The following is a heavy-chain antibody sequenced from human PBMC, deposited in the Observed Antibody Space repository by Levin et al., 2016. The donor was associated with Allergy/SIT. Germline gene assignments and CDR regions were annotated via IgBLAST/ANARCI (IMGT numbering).Heavy chain of an antibody. CDR3: AREEGGRVVILDP. CDR1: GYTFTTYG. D-gene: IGHD3-3*01. CDR2: ISAGDGDT. J-gene: IGHJ5*02. Sequence: ASVKVSCKGSGYTFTTYGISWVRQAPGQSLQWLGWISAGDGDTRSAQSLHGRLTMTIDTLTTTAYMELSSLTPDDTANYYCAREEGGRVVILDPWGQGTLLTVSS. V-gene: IGHV1-18*01.